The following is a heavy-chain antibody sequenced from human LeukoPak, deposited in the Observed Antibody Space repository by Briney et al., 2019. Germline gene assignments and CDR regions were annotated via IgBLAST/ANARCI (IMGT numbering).Heavy chain of an antibody. D-gene: IGHD1-26*01. CDR3: ARSYSGSYQGRRYFDY. CDR2: INAGNGNT. CDR1: GYTFTSYA. Sequence: ASVKVSCKASGYTFTSYAMHWVRQAPGQRLEWMGWINAGNGNTKYSQKFQGRVTITRDTSASTAYMELSSLRSEDTAVYYCARSYSGSYQGRRYFDYWGQGTLVTVSS. J-gene: IGHJ4*02. V-gene: IGHV1-3*01.